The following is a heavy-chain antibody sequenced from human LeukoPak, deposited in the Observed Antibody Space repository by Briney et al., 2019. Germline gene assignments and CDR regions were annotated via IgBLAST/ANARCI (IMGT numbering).Heavy chain of an antibody. D-gene: IGHD5-24*01. CDR3: ARASSGQRRDGYNYYYYYYMDV. Sequence: PSETLSLTCTVSGVSISNYYWRWIRQLPRKGLEWIGYIYYSGSTNYNPSLKSRVTISVDTTKNQFSLKLSSLTAADTAVYHCARASSGQRRDGYNYYYYYYMDVWGKGTTVTVSS. J-gene: IGHJ6*03. V-gene: IGHV4-59*01. CDR2: IYYSGST. CDR1: GVSISNYY.